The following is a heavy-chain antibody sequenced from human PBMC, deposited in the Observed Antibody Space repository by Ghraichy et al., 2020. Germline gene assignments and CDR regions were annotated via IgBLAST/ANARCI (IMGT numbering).Heavy chain of an antibody. Sequence: GGSLRLSCAASGFTFSSSSMNWVRQAPGKGLEWVSSISSGSTYTYYADSLKGRFTISRDNAKNSLYLQMNSLRAEDTAVYYCARWEGGYSQYYFDYWGQGTLVTVSS. CDR2: ISSGSTYT. CDR3: ARWEGGYSQYYFDY. D-gene: IGHD6-13*01. CDR1: GFTFSSSS. V-gene: IGHV3-21*01. J-gene: IGHJ4*02.